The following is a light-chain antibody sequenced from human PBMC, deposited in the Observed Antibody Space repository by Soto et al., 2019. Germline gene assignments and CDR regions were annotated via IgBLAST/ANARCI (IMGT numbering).Light chain of an antibody. Sequence: DIQMTQSPSTLSASVGDRVTITCRASQSISSWLAWYQQKPGKAPKLLIYDASSLESGVPSRFSGSGSGTEFTLTISSLQPDDFATYYCQQYNSYSLTFSQGTKVEIK. CDR1: QSISSW. CDR2: DAS. V-gene: IGKV1-5*01. CDR3: QQYNSYSLT. J-gene: IGKJ1*01.